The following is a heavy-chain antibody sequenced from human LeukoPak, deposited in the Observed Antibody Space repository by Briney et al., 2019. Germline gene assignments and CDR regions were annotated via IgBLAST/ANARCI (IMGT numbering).Heavy chain of an antibody. CDR1: GGSISSSNW. CDR2: IYHSGST. V-gene: IGHV4-4*02. D-gene: IGHD2/OR15-2a*01. Sequence: SGTLSLTCAVSGGSISSSNWWSWVRQPPGKGLEWIGEIYHSGSTDYNPSLKSRVTISVDKSKNQFSLKLSSVTAADTAVYYCARDPNDYFDAFDIWGQGTMVTVSS. J-gene: IGHJ3*02. CDR3: ARDPNDYFDAFDI.